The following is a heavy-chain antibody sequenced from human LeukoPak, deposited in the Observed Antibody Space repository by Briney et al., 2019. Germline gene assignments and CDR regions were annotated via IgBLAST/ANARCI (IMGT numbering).Heavy chain of an antibody. CDR3: ARGMIVAVSPGWDY. Sequence: ASVNVSCKASGYTFTGYYMHWVRQAPGQGLEWMGWINPNSGGTNYAQKFQGRVTMTRDTSISTAYMELSRLRSDDTAVYYCARGMIVAVSPGWDYWGQGTLVTVSS. V-gene: IGHV1-2*02. CDR2: INPNSGGT. J-gene: IGHJ4*02. D-gene: IGHD3-22*01. CDR1: GYTFTGYY.